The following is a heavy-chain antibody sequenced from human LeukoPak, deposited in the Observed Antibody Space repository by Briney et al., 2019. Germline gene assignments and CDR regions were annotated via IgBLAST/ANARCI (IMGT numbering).Heavy chain of an antibody. CDR3: ARDLRYYYDSSGYPDY. V-gene: IGHV3-30-3*01. Sequence: GRSLRLSCAASGFTFSSYAMHWVRQAPGKGLEWVAVISYGGSNKYYADSVKGRFTISRDNAKNTLYLQISSLRAEDTALYYCARDLRYYYDSSGYPDYWGQGTLVTVSS. D-gene: IGHD3-22*01. J-gene: IGHJ4*02. CDR1: GFTFSSYA. CDR2: ISYGGSNK.